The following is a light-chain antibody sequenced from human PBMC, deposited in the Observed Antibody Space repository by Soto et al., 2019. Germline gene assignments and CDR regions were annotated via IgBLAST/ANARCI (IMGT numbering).Light chain of an antibody. CDR3: QQYGISPCT. V-gene: IGKV3-20*01. Sequence: GRLSLSAGEKATVSCGASQSVSSSYLAWYQQKPGQAPRLLIYGASSRATGIPDRFSGSGSGTDFTLTISRLESQEFAVYYCQQYGISPCTFGQGTRLEIK. CDR2: GAS. J-gene: IGKJ5*01. CDR1: QSVSSSY.